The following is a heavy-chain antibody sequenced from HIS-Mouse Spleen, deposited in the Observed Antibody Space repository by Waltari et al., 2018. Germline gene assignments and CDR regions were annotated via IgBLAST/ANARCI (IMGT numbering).Heavy chain of an antibody. CDR2: ISYDGSNK. Sequence: QVQLVESGGGVVQHGRSLRLSCAASGFTFSSSGMHWVRQAPGKGLEWVAVISYDGSNKYYADSVKGRFTISRDNAKNTLYLQMNSLRAEDTAVYYCEGVYGSGSYYFDYWGQGTLVTVSS. J-gene: IGHJ4*02. CDR1: GFTFSSSG. V-gene: IGHV3-30*03. D-gene: IGHD3-10*01. CDR3: EGVYGSGSYYFDY.